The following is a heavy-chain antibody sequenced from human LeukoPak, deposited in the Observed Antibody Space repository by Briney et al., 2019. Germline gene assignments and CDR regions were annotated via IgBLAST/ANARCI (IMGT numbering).Heavy chain of an antibody. J-gene: IGHJ5*02. CDR3: ARSMEPDWYGWFDP. CDR2: IYYSVTS. V-gene: IGHV4-34*11. D-gene: IGHD3-9*01. Sequence: SETLSLTCAVYGGSFSGYYWSWIRQPPGKALEWIGYIYYSVTSNYNPSLKSRVTISIDTSKKQFSLILKSVTAADTAVYYCARSMEPDWYGWFDPWGQGTLVTVSS. CDR1: GGSFSGYY.